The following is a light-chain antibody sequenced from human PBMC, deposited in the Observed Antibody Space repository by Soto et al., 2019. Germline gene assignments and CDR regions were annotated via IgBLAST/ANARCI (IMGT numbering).Light chain of an antibody. J-gene: IGLJ3*02. Sequence: QSVLTQPPSVSGAPGQRVTISCTGSSSNIGAGYDVHWYQQLPGTAPKLLISGNSNRPSGVPDRFSGSKSGTSASLATTGLQAEDEADDYCQAYDSSLSGWVFGGGTKLTVL. CDR2: GNS. V-gene: IGLV1-40*01. CDR1: SSNIGAGYD. CDR3: QAYDSSLSGWV.